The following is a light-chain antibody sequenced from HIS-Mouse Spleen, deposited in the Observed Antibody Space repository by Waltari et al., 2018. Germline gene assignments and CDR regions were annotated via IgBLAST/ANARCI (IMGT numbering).Light chain of an antibody. V-gene: IGLV2-14*01. CDR3: SSYTSSSTLWV. J-gene: IGLJ3*02. Sequence: QSALTQPASVSGSPGQSITISCTGTSSDVGGYNYVSWYQQHPGKAPKLMIYEVSNRPAGVSNPFSGSKSGNTASLTSSGLQAEDEADYYCSSYTSSSTLWVFGGGTKLTVL. CDR1: SSDVGGYNY. CDR2: EVS.